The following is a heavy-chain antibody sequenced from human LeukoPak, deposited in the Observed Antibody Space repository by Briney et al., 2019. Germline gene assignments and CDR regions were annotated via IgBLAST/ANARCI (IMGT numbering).Heavy chain of an antibody. CDR2: ISGSGGST. CDR3: ARWADDYGDPLWYFGL. V-gene: IGHV3-23*01. Sequence: PGGSLRLSCAASGFTFSSYAMSWVRQAPGKGLEWVSAISGSGGSTYYADSVKGRFTISRDNSKNTLYLQMNSLRAEDTAVYYCARWADDYGDPLWYFGLWGRGTLVTVSS. J-gene: IGHJ2*01. D-gene: IGHD4-17*01. CDR1: GFTFSSYA.